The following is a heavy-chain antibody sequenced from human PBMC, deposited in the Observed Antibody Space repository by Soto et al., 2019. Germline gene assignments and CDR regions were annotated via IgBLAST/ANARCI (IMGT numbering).Heavy chain of an antibody. J-gene: IGHJ6*02. V-gene: IGHV4-38-2*02. Sequence: SETLSLTCLVSGFPISSTYSWGWIRQPPGKGLEWIGSISHSGTTSYSPSLTSRVSISVDTSKNQVSLKLTSVTAADTAVYICARVTMVIRDSDHFGVDVWGHGTTVTVSS. CDR2: ISHSGTT. D-gene: IGHD4-17*01. CDR3: ARVTMVIRDSDHFGVDV. CDR1: GFPISSTYS.